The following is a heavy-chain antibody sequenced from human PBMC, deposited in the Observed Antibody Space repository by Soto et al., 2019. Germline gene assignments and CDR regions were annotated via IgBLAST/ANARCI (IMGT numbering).Heavy chain of an antibody. Sequence: GESLKISCAASGFTFDDYTMHWVRQAPGKGLEWVSLISWDGGSTYYADSVKGRFTISRDNSKNSLYLQMNSLRTEDTALYYCAKDMGFRELLNYFDYWGQGTLVTVSS. V-gene: IGHV3-43*01. J-gene: IGHJ4*02. CDR2: ISWDGGST. CDR3: AKDMGFRELLNYFDY. CDR1: GFTFDDYT. D-gene: IGHD1-26*01.